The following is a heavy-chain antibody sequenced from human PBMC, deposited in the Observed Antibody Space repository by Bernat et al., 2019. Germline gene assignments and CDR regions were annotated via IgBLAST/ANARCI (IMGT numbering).Heavy chain of an antibody. V-gene: IGHV4-39*01. CDR3: ARRRSDRNWFDP. Sequence: QLQLQESGPGLVKPSETLSLTCIVSGGSISSHDDYWALIRQPPGKGLEWIGSIFYTGSTYYNPSLKSRLTMSVETSKNQLSLQLSSVTATDTAVYYCARRRSDRNWFDPWGQGTLVTVSS. CDR2: IFYTGST. D-gene: IGHD6-19*01. CDR1: GGSISSHDDY. J-gene: IGHJ5*02.